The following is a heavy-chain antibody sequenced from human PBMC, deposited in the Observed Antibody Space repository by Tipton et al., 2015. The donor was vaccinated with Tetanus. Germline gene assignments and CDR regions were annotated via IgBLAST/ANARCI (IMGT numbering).Heavy chain of an antibody. D-gene: IGHD6-19*01. CDR2: INPKNGGT. Sequence: QSGAEVKKPGASVKVSCKASGYPFTGYYMHWVRQAPGQGLEWMGRINPKNGGTNRAQKFQGRVTMTRDTSSNTVYMERSRLTSDDTAVYYCARDNGGWGVDYFYGMDVWGQGTTVTVS. J-gene: IGHJ6*02. CDR3: ARDNGGWGVDYFYGMDV. V-gene: IGHV1-2*06. CDR1: GYPFTGYY.